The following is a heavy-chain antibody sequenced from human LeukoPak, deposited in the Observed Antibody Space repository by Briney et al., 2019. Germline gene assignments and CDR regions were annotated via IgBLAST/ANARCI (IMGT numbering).Heavy chain of an antibody. CDR3: ATDLVVRGVIIPGY. V-gene: IGHV1-18*01. D-gene: IGHD3-10*01. CDR1: GYTFTSYG. J-gene: IGHJ4*02. Sequence: ASVKVSCKASGYTFTSYGISWVRQAPGQGLEWMGWISAYNGNTNYAQKLQGRVTMTTDTSTSTAYMELSSLRSEDTAVYYCATDLVVRGVIIPGYWGQGTLVTVSS. CDR2: ISAYNGNT.